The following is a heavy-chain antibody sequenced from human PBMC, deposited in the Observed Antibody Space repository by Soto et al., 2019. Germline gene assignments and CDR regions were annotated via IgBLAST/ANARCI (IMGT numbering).Heavy chain of an antibody. CDR3: VCGGNFFIY. CDR1: GFTFSTYW. D-gene: IGHD3-16*01. J-gene: IGHJ4*02. V-gene: IGHV3-7*01. Sequence: EVQLVESGGGLVQPGGSLRLSCAASGFTFSTYWMTWVRQPPGKGLEGVANMDQDGSERYYVDSVRGRVTVSRDNAKNSLYLQMNSPRAEDTAVYYCVCGGNFFIYWGQGTLVTVSP. CDR2: MDQDGSER.